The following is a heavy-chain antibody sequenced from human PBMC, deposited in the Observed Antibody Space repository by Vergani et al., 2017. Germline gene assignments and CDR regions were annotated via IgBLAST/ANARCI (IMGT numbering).Heavy chain of an antibody. D-gene: IGHD2-15*01. Sequence: QVQLVQSGAEVKKPGSSVKVSCKASGGTFSSYTISWVRQAPGQGLEGMGRIIPILGIANYAQKFQGRVTITADKSTSTAYMEPSSLRSEDTAVYYCARATCSGGSCYRGFEYWGQGSLITVSS. J-gene: IGHJ4*02. CDR3: ARATCSGGSCYRGFEY. CDR2: IIPILGIA. V-gene: IGHV1-69*02. CDR1: GGTFSSYT.